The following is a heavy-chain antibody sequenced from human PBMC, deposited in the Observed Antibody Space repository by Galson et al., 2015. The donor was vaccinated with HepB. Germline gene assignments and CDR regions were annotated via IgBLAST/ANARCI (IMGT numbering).Heavy chain of an antibody. V-gene: IGHV3-33*01. D-gene: IGHD2-2*02. CDR3: ARLLAAINPNHYYYYYMDV. J-gene: IGHJ6*03. Sequence: SLRLSCAASGFTFSSYGMHWVRQAPGKGLEWVAVIWYDGSNKYYADSVKGRFTISRDNSKNTLYLQMNSLRAEDTAVYYCARLLAAINPNHYYYYYMDVWGKGTTVTVSS. CDR1: GFTFSSYG. CDR2: IWYDGSNK.